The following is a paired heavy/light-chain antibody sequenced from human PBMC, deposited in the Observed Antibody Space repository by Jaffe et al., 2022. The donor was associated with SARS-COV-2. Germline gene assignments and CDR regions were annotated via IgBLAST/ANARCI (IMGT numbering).Light chain of an antibody. V-gene: IGKV1-39*01. J-gene: IGKJ5*01. CDR3: QQSYSTPIT. Sequence: DIQMTQSPSSLSASVGDRVTISCRASQSISSYLNWYQQKPGKAPKVLIYAASSSQSGVPSRFSGSGFGTDFTLTISSLQPEDFTIYFCQQSYSTPITFGQGTRLEIK. CDR1: QSISSY. CDR2: AAS.
Heavy chain of an antibody. CDR2: IYYSGSSGST. D-gene: IGHD4-17*01. CDR3: AKSPYGGPFDY. CDR1: GGSVNSGSYY. Sequence: QVQLQESGPGLVKPSETLSLTCTVSGGSVNSGSYYWTWIRQPPGKGLEWIGYIYYSGSSGSTNYNPSLKSRVTISVDTSKNQFSLKLSSVTAADTAVYHCAKSPYGGPFDYWGQGTLVTVSS. V-gene: IGHV4-61*01. J-gene: IGHJ4*02.